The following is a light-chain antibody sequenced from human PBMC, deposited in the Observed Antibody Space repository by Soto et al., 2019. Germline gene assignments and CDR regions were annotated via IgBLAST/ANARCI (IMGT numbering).Light chain of an antibody. CDR1: QSVGTS. CDR2: AAS. CDR3: QHYNNGRPPVT. J-gene: IGKJ4*01. V-gene: IGKV3-15*01. Sequence: DIVLTQSPATLSVSPGDRATLSCRASQSVGTSLAWYQHKLGQTPRLLIYAASTRVTGIPARFSGSGSGTDFTLTINYLRSEDFGIYYCQHYNNGRPPVTFGGGTKVEI.